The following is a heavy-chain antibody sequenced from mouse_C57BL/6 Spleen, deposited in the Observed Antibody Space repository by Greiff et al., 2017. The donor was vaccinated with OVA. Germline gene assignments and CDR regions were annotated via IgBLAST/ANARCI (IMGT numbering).Heavy chain of an antibody. CDR1: GYTFTSYW. J-gene: IGHJ2*01. V-gene: IGHV1-72*01. CDR2: IDPNSGGT. CDR3: ARSGWLLPFDY. D-gene: IGHD2-3*01. Sequence: QVQLQQPGAELVKPGASVKLSCKASGYTFTSYWMHWVKQRPGRGFEWIGRIDPNSGGTKYNEKFKSKATLTVDKPSSTAYMQLSSLTSEDSAVYYCARSGWLLPFDYWGQGTTLTVSS.